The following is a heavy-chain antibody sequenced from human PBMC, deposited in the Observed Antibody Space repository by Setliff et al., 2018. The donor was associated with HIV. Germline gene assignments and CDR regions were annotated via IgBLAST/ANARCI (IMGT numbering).Heavy chain of an antibody. J-gene: IGHJ4*02. V-gene: IGHV3-7*03. CDR1: GFTLSTYW. CDR2: INQDGSEK. Sequence: GSLRLSCTASGFTLSTYWMTWVRQAPGKGLEWVANINQDGSEKYYVDSVKGQFTISRDNAKNSLFLQMNSLRVEDTAVYYCARVQSKKTAGGLDYWGQGSLVTVSS. CDR3: ARVQSKKTAGGLDY. D-gene: IGHD2-8*02.